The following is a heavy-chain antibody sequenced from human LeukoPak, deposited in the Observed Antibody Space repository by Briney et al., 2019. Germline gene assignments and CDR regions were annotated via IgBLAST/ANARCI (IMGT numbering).Heavy chain of an antibody. V-gene: IGHV1-46*01. Sequence: GASVKVSCKASGYTFTSYYMHWVRQAPGQGLEWMGIINPSGGSTSYAQKFQGRVTMTRDTSASTVYMELSSLRSEDTAVYYCARGGAIQLTNRGYFDCWGQGTLVTVSS. D-gene: IGHD5-18*01. CDR3: ARGGAIQLTNRGYFDC. J-gene: IGHJ4*02. CDR1: GYTFTSYY. CDR2: INPSGGST.